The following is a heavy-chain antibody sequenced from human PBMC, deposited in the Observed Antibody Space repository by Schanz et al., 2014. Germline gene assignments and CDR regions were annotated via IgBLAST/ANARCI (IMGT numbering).Heavy chain of an antibody. CDR1: GFTFFGSFA. J-gene: IGHJ4*02. Sequence: EVQLLESGGGLVQPGGSLRLSCVASGFTFFGSFAMSWVRQAPGKGLEWVSGMSGSGSTADYADSVKGRFTISRDNSKNTLYLQMNSLRAEDTAVYYCAKAGSGWSTAGYYYWGQGTLVAVSS. V-gene: IGHV3-23*01. CDR2: MSGSGSTA. D-gene: IGHD6-19*01. CDR3: AKAGSGWSTAGYYY.